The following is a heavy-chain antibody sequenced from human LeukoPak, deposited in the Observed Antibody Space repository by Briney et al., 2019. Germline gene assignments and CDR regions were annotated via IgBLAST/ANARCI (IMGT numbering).Heavy chain of an antibody. CDR3: ARAGDTKLVHYYYYGMDV. CDR1: GFIVSANY. CDR2: ICSGGTT. V-gene: IGHV3-53*01. J-gene: IGHJ6*02. D-gene: IGHD5-18*01. Sequence: PGGSLRLSCEASGFIVSANYLTWVRQAPGKGLECVSVICSGGTTDYADSVKGRFTVSRDNSKNMVYLQMNNLRAEDTAVYYCARAGDTKLVHYYYYGMDVWGQGTTVTVS.